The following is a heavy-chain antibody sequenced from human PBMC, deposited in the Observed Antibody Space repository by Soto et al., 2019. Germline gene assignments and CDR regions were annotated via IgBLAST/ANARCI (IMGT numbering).Heavy chain of an antibody. CDR3: ARGKGVLGAGNYYYYYGMDV. Sequence: SETLSLTCAVYGGSFSGYYWSWIRQPPGKGLEWIGEINHSGSTNYNPSLKSRVTISVDTSKNQFSLKLSSVTAADTAVYYCARGKGVLGAGNYYYYYGMDVWGQGTTVTVSS. CDR1: GGSFSGYY. J-gene: IGHJ6*02. D-gene: IGHD3-16*01. V-gene: IGHV4-34*01. CDR2: INHSGST.